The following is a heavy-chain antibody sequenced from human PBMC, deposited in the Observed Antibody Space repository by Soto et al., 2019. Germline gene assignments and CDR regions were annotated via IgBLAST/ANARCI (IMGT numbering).Heavy chain of an antibody. CDR2: ISAYNGNT. Sequence: QVQLVQSGAEVKKPGASVKVSCKASGYTFTSYGISWVRQAPGQGLEWMGWISAYNGNTNYAQKLQGRVTMTTDTSTSTADMELRSLRSDDTAVYYCAREWGRWFGELPNWFDPWGQGTLVTVSS. D-gene: IGHD3-10*01. V-gene: IGHV1-18*01. CDR3: AREWGRWFGELPNWFDP. J-gene: IGHJ5*02. CDR1: GYTFTSYG.